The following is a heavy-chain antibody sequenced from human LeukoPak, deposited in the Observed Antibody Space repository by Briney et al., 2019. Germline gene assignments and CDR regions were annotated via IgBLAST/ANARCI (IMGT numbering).Heavy chain of an antibody. Sequence: SETLSLTCAVYGGSFSGYYWSWIRQPPGKGLEWIGEINHSGSTNYNPSLKSRVTISVDTSKDQFSLKLSSVTAADTAVYYCARTAAAAPFDYWGQGTLVTVSS. D-gene: IGHD6-13*01. CDR1: GGSFSGYY. J-gene: IGHJ4*02. CDR2: INHSGST. V-gene: IGHV4-34*01. CDR3: ARTAAAAPFDY.